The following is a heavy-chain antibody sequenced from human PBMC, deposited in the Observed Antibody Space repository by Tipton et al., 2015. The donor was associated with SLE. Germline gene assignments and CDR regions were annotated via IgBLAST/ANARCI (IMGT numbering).Heavy chain of an antibody. V-gene: IGHV3-23*01. Sequence: SLRLSCAASGFTFSSFAMNWVRQAPGKGLEWVSTISAGGGSTYYADSVQGRFTISRDNSKNTLYLQMNSLRAEDTAVYYCAREGQQLVRDDAFDIWGQGTMVTVSS. CDR2: ISAGGGST. CDR1: GFTFSSFA. D-gene: IGHD6-13*01. CDR3: AREGQQLVRDDAFDI. J-gene: IGHJ3*02.